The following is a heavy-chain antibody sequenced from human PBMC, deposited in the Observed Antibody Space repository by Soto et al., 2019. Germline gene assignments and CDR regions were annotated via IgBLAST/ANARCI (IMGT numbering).Heavy chain of an antibody. J-gene: IGHJ4*02. V-gene: IGHV4-4*02. CDR3: ARLPCSAVSCYLAH. CDR1: GGSISSSNW. Sequence: SETLSLTCAVSGGSISSSNWWSWVRQPPGKGLEWIGEIYHSGSTNYNPSLKSRVTISVDKSKNQFSLKLSSVTAADTAVYYCARLPCSAVSCYLAHWGLGTLVTVSS. D-gene: IGHD2-15*01. CDR2: IYHSGST.